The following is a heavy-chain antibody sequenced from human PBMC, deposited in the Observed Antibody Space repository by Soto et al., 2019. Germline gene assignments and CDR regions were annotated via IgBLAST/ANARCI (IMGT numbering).Heavy chain of an antibody. Sequence: ASVKVSCKASGYTFTSYGISWVRQAPGQGLEWMGWISAYNGNTNYAQKLQGRVTMTTDTSTSTAYMELRSLRSDDTAVYYCAGDCSSTSCYLYYYYGMDVWGQGTTVTVSS. V-gene: IGHV1-18*01. CDR3: AGDCSSTSCYLYYYYGMDV. CDR2: ISAYNGNT. D-gene: IGHD2-2*01. J-gene: IGHJ6*02. CDR1: GYTFTSYG.